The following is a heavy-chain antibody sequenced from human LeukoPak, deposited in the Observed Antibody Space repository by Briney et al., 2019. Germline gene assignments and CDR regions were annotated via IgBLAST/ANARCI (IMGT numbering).Heavy chain of an antibody. Sequence: GGSLRLSCAASGFTFSSYGIHWVRQALGKGLEWVLVISSDGGTTYYADSVKGRFTISRDNSKNTLYVQMNSLRAEDTAVYYCAKEGAVTGSMWFDYWGQGTLVTVSS. D-gene: IGHD6-19*01. V-gene: IGHV3-30*18. CDR2: ISSDGGTT. J-gene: IGHJ4*02. CDR3: AKEGAVTGSMWFDY. CDR1: GFTFSSYG.